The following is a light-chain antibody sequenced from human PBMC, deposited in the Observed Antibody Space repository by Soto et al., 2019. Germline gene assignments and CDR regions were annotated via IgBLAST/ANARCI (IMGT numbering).Light chain of an antibody. Sequence: DIQMTQSPSSLSASVGKRVTITFLASQSISTYLNWYQKKPGKAPNLLIYDASRLQSGVPSRFSGSGGGTDFTLSISSVQPEDFATYFCQQSYMDPITFGQGTRLEIK. CDR2: DAS. J-gene: IGKJ5*01. CDR1: QSISTY. CDR3: QQSYMDPIT. V-gene: IGKV1-39*01.